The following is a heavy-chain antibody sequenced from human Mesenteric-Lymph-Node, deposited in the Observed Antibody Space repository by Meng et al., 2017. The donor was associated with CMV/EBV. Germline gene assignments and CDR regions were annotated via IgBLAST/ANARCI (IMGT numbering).Heavy chain of an antibody. D-gene: IGHD2-2*01. J-gene: IGHJ6*02. CDR2: ISYDGSNK. V-gene: IGHV3-30*04. CDR3: ARDQQYQPYYSGLDL. CDR1: GFTFDNYA. Sequence: GESLKISCVASGFTFDNYAMQWVRQAPGKGLEWVTIISYDGSNKYFADSVKGRFTILRDDSKNTLNLQMNSLSAGDTAVYYCARDQQYQPYYSGLDLWGQGITVTVSS.